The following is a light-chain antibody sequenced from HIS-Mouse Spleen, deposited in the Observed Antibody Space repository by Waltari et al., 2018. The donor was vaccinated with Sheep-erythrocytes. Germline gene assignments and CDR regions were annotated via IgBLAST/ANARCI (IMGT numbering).Light chain of an antibody. CDR2: AAS. Sequence: DIQMTQSPSSLSASVGDRVTITCRASQSISSYLNWYQQKPGKAPKPLIYAASSLQSGAPSRFSGSGSGTDFTLTISSLQPEDFATYYCQQSYSTPPTFGGGTKVEIK. CDR1: QSISSY. CDR3: QQSYSTPPT. V-gene: IGKV1-39*01. J-gene: IGKJ4*01.